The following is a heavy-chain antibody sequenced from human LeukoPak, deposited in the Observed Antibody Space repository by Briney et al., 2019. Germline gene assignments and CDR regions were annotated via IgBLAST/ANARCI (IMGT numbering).Heavy chain of an antibody. D-gene: IGHD1-26*01. Sequence: SQTLSLTCAISGDSFSSNSAAWNWIRQSPARGLEWLGRTYYRSKWYNDYAVSVKSRITINPDTSKNHSSLQLNHVTPEDTAVYYCARDRIVGATRPFGLDYWGQGTLVTVSP. V-gene: IGHV6-1*01. J-gene: IGHJ4*02. CDR2: TYYRSKWYN. CDR1: GDSFSSNSAA. CDR3: ARDRIVGATRPFGLDY.